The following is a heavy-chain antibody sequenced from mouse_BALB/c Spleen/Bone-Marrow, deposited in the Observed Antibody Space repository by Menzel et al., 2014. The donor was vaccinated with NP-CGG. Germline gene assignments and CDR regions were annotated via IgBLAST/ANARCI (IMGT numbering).Heavy chain of an antibody. J-gene: IGHJ1*01. CDR3: AGSPYYYGSGYGYFDV. Sequence: EVQRVESGGGLVKPGGSLKLSCAASGFTFSDYSMYWVRQTPEKRLEWVATISDGGSYTYYPDSVKGRFTISRDNVRNNLYLQMSSLKSEDTAMYYCAGSPYYYGSGYGYFDVWGAGTTVTVSS. D-gene: IGHD1-1*01. V-gene: IGHV5-4*02. CDR1: GFTFSDYS. CDR2: ISDGGSYT.